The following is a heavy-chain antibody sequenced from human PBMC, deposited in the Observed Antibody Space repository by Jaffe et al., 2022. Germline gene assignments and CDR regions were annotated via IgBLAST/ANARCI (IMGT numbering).Heavy chain of an antibody. Sequence: QITLRESGPTLVKPTQTLTVTCTFSGFSLSDNGEGVGWIRQPPGQALEWLGLIYWEDYYLYSPSLKTRLTITKDTSKNQVVLSLTNVDPLDTGTYYCARARGYCSNSLCYPPPAPAYYYTDVWGNGATVTVSS. V-gene: IGHV2-5*02. D-gene: IGHD2-2*01. CDR1: GFSLSDNGEG. CDR3: ARARGYCSNSLCYPPPAPAYYYTDV. J-gene: IGHJ6*03. CDR2: IYWEDYY.